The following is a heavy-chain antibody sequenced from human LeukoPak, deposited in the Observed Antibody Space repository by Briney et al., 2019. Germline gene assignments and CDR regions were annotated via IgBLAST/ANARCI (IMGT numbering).Heavy chain of an antibody. J-gene: IGHJ4*02. CDR2: IYYSGST. CDR3: AQRSGYSSSPLDY. Sequence: KPSETLSLTCTVSGGSISSYYWSWIRQPPGKGLEWIGYIYYSGSTNYNPSLKSRVTISVDTSKNQFSLKLSSVTAADTAVYYCAQRSGYSSSPLDYWGQGTLVTVSS. CDR1: GGSISSYY. V-gene: IGHV4-59*01. D-gene: IGHD6-13*01.